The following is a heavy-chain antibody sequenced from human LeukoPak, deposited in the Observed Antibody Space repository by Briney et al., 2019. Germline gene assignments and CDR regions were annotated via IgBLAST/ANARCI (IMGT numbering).Heavy chain of an antibody. Sequence: GPTLVNATHTLTLTCTFSGFSLSTNELLVGWVRHPPGKALERLAVIYGEDDKRYSPSLRSRLTIPKDTSKSQVVLTLSNMDPVDTATYYCAHRRADTSFDAWGPGILVTVSS. D-gene: IGHD5-18*01. V-gene: IGHV2-5*02. J-gene: IGHJ5*02. CDR2: IYGEDDK. CDR3: AHRRADTSFDA. CDR1: GFSLSTNELL.